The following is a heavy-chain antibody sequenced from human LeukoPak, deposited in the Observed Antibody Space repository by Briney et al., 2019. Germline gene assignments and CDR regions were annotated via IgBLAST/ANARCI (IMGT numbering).Heavy chain of an antibody. CDR2: IYYSGST. CDR1: DGSISSSSYY. CDR3: ARGPYDYVWGSYRYDYLDY. J-gene: IGHJ4*02. Sequence: PSETLSLTCTVSDGSISSSSYYWGWIRQPPGKGLEWIGSIYYSGSTYYNPSLKSRVTISVDTSKNQFSLKLSSVTAADTAVYYCARGPYDYVWGSYRYDYLDYWGQGTLVTVSS. D-gene: IGHD3-16*02. V-gene: IGHV4-39*07.